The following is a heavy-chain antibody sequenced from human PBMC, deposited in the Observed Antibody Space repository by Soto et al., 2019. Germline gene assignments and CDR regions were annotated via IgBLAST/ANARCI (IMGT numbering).Heavy chain of an antibody. Sequence: QVQLVQSGAEVKKPGSSVKVSCKASGGTFSSYTISWVRQAPGQGLEWMGRIIPILGIANYAQKFQGRVTITADKSTRTAYLELSSLRSEDTAVYYCAIAVSDGGFDYWGQGTMVTVSS. CDR2: IIPILGIA. CDR3: AIAVSDGGFDY. V-gene: IGHV1-69*02. D-gene: IGHD2-21*02. J-gene: IGHJ4*02. CDR1: GGTFSSYT.